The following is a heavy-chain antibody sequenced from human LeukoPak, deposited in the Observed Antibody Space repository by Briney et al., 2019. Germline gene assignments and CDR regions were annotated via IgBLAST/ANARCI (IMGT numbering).Heavy chain of an antibody. V-gene: IGHV4-34*01. CDR1: GGSFSDYY. CDR3: ARMDRFSSSWYSPYYFNY. J-gene: IGHJ4*02. CDR2: INRSGST. Sequence: PSETLSLTCAVYGGSFSDYYWSWIRQPPGKGLEWIGEINRSGSTNYNPSLKSRVTISVHTSKNQFSLKLSSVTAADTAVYYCARMDRFSSSWYSPYYFNYWGQGTLVTVSS. D-gene: IGHD6-13*01.